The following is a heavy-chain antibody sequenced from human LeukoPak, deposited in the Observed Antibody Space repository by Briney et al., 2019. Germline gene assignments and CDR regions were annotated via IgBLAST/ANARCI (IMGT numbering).Heavy chain of an antibody. V-gene: IGHV4-39*01. CDR2: LYYSGRT. CDR1: GDSISRSDSY. CDR3: ARQRYYDGSGYLE. D-gene: IGHD3-22*01. J-gene: IGHJ1*01. Sequence: SETLSLTCSVSGDSISRSDSYWDWIRQPPGKGLEWIGTLYYSGRTYYSPSLKSRVTMSVDTSKNQFSLNLRIVTAADTAVYYCARQRYYDGSGYLEWGQGTLLSVSS.